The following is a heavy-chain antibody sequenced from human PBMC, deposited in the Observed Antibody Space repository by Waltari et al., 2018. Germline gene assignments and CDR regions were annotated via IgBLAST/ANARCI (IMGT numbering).Heavy chain of an antibody. CDR2: MSGSGGSK. V-gene: IGHV3-23*01. Sequence: LESGGGLVQHGGSLRLSYAASGFTXSSYAMSWVRPAPGQGLEWVSAMSGSGGSKYYADSVKGRFTISRDNSKNTLYLQMNSLRAEDTAVYYCAKVIAWGGPSTRFDYWGQGTLVTVSS. D-gene: IGHD2-8*01. CDR1: GFTXSSYA. J-gene: IGHJ4*02. CDR3: AKVIAWGGPSTRFDY.